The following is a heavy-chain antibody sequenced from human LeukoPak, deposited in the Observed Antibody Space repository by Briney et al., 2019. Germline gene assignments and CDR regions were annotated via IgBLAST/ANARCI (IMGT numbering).Heavy chain of an antibody. CDR2: INHSGST. V-gene: IGHV4-34*01. CDR3: ARGGYYYDSSGLSGAFDI. Sequence: SETLSLTCAVYGGSFSGYYWSWIRQPPGKGLEWIGEINHSGSTNYNPSLKSRVTISVDTSKNQFSLKLSSVTAADTAVYYCARGGYYYDSSGLSGAFDIWGQGTMVTVSS. J-gene: IGHJ3*02. D-gene: IGHD3-22*01. CDR1: GGSFSGYY.